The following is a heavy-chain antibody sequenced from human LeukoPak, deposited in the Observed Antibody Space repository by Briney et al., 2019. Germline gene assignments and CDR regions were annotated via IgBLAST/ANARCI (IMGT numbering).Heavy chain of an antibody. V-gene: IGHV4-30-2*01. CDR2: IYHSGST. Sequence: SETLSLTCAVSGGSISSGGYSWSWIRQPPGKGLEWIGYIYHSGSTYYNPSLKSRVTISVDRSKNQFSLKLSSVTAADTAVYYCARGTAMVTAFDYWGQGTLVTVPS. J-gene: IGHJ4*02. D-gene: IGHD5-18*01. CDR1: GGSISSGGYS. CDR3: ARGTAMVTAFDY.